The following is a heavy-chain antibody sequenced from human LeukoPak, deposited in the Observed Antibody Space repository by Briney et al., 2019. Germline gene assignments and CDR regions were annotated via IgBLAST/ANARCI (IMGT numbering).Heavy chain of an antibody. Sequence: GASVRVSCKASGYTFTGYYMHWVRQAPGQGLEWMGWINPNSGGTNYAQKFQGRVTMTRDTSISTAYMELSRLRSDDTAVYYCARDYYYDSSGYYWFDPWGQGTLVTVSS. CDR2: INPNSGGT. CDR1: GYTFTGYY. V-gene: IGHV1-2*02. J-gene: IGHJ5*02. D-gene: IGHD3-22*01. CDR3: ARDYYYDSSGYYWFDP.